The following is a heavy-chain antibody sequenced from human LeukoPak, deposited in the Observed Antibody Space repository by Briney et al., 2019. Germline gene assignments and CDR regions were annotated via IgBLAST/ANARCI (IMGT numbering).Heavy chain of an antibody. V-gene: IGHV4-59*12. CDR3: ARAEPSYCSGGSCSYFDY. Sequence: SETLSLTCTVSGGSISSYYWSWIRQPPGKGLEWIGYIYYSGSTNYNPSLKSRVTISVDTSKNQFSLKLSSVTAADTAVYYCARAEPSYCSGGSCSYFDYWGQGTLVTVSS. J-gene: IGHJ4*02. D-gene: IGHD2-15*01. CDR2: IYYSGST. CDR1: GGSISSYY.